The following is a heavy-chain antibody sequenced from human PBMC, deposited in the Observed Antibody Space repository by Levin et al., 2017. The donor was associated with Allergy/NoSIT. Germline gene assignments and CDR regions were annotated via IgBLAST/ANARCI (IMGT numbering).Heavy chain of an antibody. V-gene: IGHV4-34*01. CDR2: INHSGST. Sequence: SQTLSLPCAVYGGSFRGSYWSWIRQPPGKGLEWIGEINHSGSTNYNPSLKSRVTISVDTSKNQFSLKLSSVTAADTAVYYCAGGPIPMRWLLDYWGQGTLVTVSS. D-gene: IGHD5-24*01. J-gene: IGHJ4*02. CDR1: GGSFRGSY. CDR3: AGGPIPMRWLLDY.